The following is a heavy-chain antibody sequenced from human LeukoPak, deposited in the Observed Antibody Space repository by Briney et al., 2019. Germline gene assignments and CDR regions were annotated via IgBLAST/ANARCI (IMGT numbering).Heavy chain of an antibody. CDR2: IIPIFDTT. CDR3: ARGLFYCSSTSCYHWFDP. CDR1: GGTFISYA. J-gene: IGHJ5*02. Sequence: SVKVTCKASGGTFISYAISWVRQAPGQGLEWMGGIIPIFDTTNYAQRFQGRVTISADKSTSTAYMELSSLRSEDTAVYYYARGLFYCSSTSCYHWFDPWGQGTLVTVSS. V-gene: IGHV1-69*06. D-gene: IGHD2-2*01.